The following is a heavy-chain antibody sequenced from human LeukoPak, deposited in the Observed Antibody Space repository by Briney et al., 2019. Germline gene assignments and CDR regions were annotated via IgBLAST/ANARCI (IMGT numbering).Heavy chain of an antibody. CDR3: ARKDVFDI. Sequence: GRFTISRDNAKNTLYLQMNSLRAEDTAVYYCARKDVFDIWGQGTMVTVSS. V-gene: IGHV3-74*01. J-gene: IGHJ3*02.